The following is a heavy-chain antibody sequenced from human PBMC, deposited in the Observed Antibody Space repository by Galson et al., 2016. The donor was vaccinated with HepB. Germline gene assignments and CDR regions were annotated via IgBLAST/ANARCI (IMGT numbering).Heavy chain of an antibody. J-gene: IGHJ4*02. Sequence: ETLSLTCNVSDDSINSGGYYWGWIRQPPGKGLEWIGTVYYSGTTYYQPSLKSRVTVSVDTSKKQFSLKVNSVTASDTAIYYCVRLGGGTCCHVDSWGQGRLVTGSS. V-gene: IGHV4-39*01. CDR1: DDSINSGGYY. D-gene: IGHD2-15*01. CDR2: VYYSGTT. CDR3: VRLGGGTCCHVDS.